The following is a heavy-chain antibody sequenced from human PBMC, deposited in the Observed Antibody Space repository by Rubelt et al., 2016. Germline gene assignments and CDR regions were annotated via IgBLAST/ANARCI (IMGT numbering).Heavy chain of an antibody. D-gene: IGHD6-19*01. CDR2: ISSSGSTI. Sequence: EVQLVESGGGLVQPGGSLRLSCAASGFTFSSYDMNWVRQAPGKGLEWVSYISSSGSTIKYADSVKGRFTISRDNAKNSLYLEMNNLRAEDTALYCCTRDRNWYNSDIWYDVFDVWGQGTMVTVSS. CDR1: GFTFSSYD. V-gene: IGHV3-48*03. J-gene: IGHJ3*01. CDR3: TRDRNWYNSDIWYDVFDV.